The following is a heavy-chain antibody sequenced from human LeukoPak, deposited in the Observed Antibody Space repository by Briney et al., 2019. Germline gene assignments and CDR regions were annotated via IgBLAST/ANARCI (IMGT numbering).Heavy chain of an antibody. J-gene: IGHJ4*02. CDR3: ARIPRGSGWSFLDF. D-gene: IGHD6-19*01. Sequence: PGGSLRLSCAASGFSFSSYWMSWVRQAPGKGLEWVANIQSDGSVQQYVDSVKGRLTISRDNDKNSLYLQMNSLGAEDTAVYYCARIPRGSGWSFLDFWGQGTLVTV. CDR1: GFSFSSYW. CDR2: IQSDGSVQ. V-gene: IGHV3-7*01.